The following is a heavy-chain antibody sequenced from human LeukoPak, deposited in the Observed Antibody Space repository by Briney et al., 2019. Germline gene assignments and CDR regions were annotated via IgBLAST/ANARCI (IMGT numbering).Heavy chain of an antibody. D-gene: IGHD1-26*01. Sequence: PSETPSLTCTVSGGSISSGGYYWSWIRQHPGKGLEWIGYIYYSGSTYYNPSLKSRVTISVDTSKNQFSLKLSSVTAADTAVYYCARVLLVGATTVDYWGQGTLVTVSS. V-gene: IGHV4-31*03. J-gene: IGHJ4*02. CDR1: GGSISSGGYY. CDR3: ARVLLVGATTVDY. CDR2: IYYSGST.